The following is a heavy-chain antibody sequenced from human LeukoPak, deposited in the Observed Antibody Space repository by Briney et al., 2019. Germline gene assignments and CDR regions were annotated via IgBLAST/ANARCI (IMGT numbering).Heavy chain of an antibody. Sequence: PSETLSLTCAVYGGSFSGYYWSWIRQPLGKGLEWIGEINHSGSTNYNSSLKSRVTISVDTSKNQFSLKLSSVTAADAAVYYCARGARRTTVTTPFDYWGQGTLVTVSS. J-gene: IGHJ4*02. CDR2: INHSGST. CDR3: ARGARRTTVTTPFDY. D-gene: IGHD4-17*01. CDR1: GGSFSGYY. V-gene: IGHV4-34*01.